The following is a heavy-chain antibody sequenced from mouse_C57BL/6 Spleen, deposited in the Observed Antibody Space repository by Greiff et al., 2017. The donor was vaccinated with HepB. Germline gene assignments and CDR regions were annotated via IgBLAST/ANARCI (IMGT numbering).Heavy chain of an antibody. D-gene: IGHD1-1*01. Sequence: DVHLVESGGGLVKPGGSLKLSCAASGFTFSSYTMSWVRQTPEKRLEWVATISGGGGNTYYPDSVKGRFTISRDNAKNTLYLQMSSLRSEDTALYYCARHADYGHWYFDVWGTGTTVTVSS. CDR3: ARHADYGHWYFDV. J-gene: IGHJ1*03. CDR1: GFTFSSYT. V-gene: IGHV5-9*01. CDR2: ISGGGGNT.